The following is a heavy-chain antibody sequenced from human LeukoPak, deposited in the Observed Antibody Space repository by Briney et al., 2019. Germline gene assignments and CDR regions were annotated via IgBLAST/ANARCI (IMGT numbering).Heavy chain of an antibody. J-gene: IGHJ6*01. Sequence: ESLTLTCTVSGFSFDNYAWHWIRQPPGKGLELVCLMNVYGSSTYYANSVTGRITISTDHRKNSLYLQMTSLRTDDPTSTYCATDLSPPYRYGFGLRSATPYGMDVWGQGTTVTLS. CDR3: ATDLSPPYRYGFGLRSATPYGMDV. D-gene: IGHD5-18*01. CDR1: GFSFDNYA. CDR2: MNVYGSST. V-gene: IGHV3-43*02.